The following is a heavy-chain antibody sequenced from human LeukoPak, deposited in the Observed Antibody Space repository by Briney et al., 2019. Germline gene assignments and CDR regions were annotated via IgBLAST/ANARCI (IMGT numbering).Heavy chain of an antibody. CDR2: IWYEEKTK. D-gene: IGHD5-12*01. V-gene: IGHV3-33*03. J-gene: IGHJ4*02. Sequence: GGSLRLSCTTSGFTFKDYGMHWVRQAPGNGLGWVATIWYEEKTKYYIDSVKGRFIISRDNSKNTIYLRMNSLRVDDTAIYYCAKEGIYLKSSLEDWGQGTPVTVSS. CDR1: GFTFKDYG. CDR3: AKEGIYLKSSLED.